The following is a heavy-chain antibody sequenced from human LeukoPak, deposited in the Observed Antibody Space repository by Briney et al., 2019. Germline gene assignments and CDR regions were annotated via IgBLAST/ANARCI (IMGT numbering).Heavy chain of an antibody. CDR2: ISGYNGNT. V-gene: IGHV1-18*01. D-gene: IGHD3-3*01. Sequence: GASVKVSCKASGYTFTSYGIGWVRQAPGQGLEWMGWISGYNGNTNYAQKVKGRVTMTIDKSTSTAYMELRSLRSDDTAVYYCARGPSITIFGVVNDYWGQGTLVTVSS. CDR3: ARGPSITIFGVVNDY. CDR1: GYTFTSYG. J-gene: IGHJ4*02.